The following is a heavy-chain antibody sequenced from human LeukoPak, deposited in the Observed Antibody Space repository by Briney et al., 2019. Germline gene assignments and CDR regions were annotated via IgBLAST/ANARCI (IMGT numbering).Heavy chain of an antibody. CDR1: GYTFTGYY. CDR2: INPNSGGT. D-gene: IGHD5-24*01. CDR3: ARGSGDGYNLARTQPDY. V-gene: IGHV1-2*02. J-gene: IGHJ4*02. Sequence: ASVKVSCKASGYTFTGYYMHWVRQAPGQGLEWMGWINPNSGGTNYAQKFQGRVTMTRDTSISTAYMELSRLRSDDTAVYYCARGSGDGYNLARTQPDYWGQGTLVTVSS.